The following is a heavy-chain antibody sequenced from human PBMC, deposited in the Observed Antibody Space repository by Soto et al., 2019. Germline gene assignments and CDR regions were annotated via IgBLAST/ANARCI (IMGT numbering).Heavy chain of an antibody. CDR1: GFTFSSYG. CDR3: AKPSYYYYYYGMDV. V-gene: IGHV3-30*18. CDR2: ISYDGSNK. Sequence: PGGSLRLSCAASGFTFSSYGMHWVRQAPGKGLEWVAVISYDGSNKYYADSVKDRFTISRDNSKNTLYLQMNSLRAEDTAVYYCAKPSYYYYYYGMDVWGQGTTVTVSS. J-gene: IGHJ6*02. D-gene: IGHD6-6*01.